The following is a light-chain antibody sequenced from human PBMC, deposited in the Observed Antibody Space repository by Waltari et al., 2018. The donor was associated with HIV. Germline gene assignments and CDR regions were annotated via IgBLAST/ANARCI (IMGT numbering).Light chain of an antibody. CDR2: LNDDGSQ. CDR1: SGYSKYA. J-gene: IGLJ2*01. CDR3: HSWGTDYLV. V-gene: IGLV4-69*01. Sequence: QLVLTQSPSASASLGASVRLTCTLNSGYSKYAIAWHQQLPGKGPRFLMKLNDDGSQREADGIPDRFSGSSSGTERYLIISSLQSDDEGDYYCHSWGTDYLVFGGGTKLTVL.